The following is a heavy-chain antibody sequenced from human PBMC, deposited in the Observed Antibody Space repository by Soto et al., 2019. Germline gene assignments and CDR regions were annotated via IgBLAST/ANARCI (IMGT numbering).Heavy chain of an antibody. J-gene: IGHJ6*02. V-gene: IGHV1-69*01. D-gene: IGHD6-13*01. CDR3: ARIAAAGPPYYYYGMDV. CDR2: IIPIFGTA. CDR1: GGTFSSYA. Sequence: QVQLVQSGAEVKKPGSSVKVSCKASGGTFSSYAISWVRQAPGQGREWMGGIIPIFGTANYAQKFQGRVTITADESTSTAYMALSSMRSEDTAVYYCARIAAAGPPYYYYGMDVWGQGTTVTVSS.